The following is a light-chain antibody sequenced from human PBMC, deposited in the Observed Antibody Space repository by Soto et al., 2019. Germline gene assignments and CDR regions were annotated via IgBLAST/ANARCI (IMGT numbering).Light chain of an antibody. V-gene: IGKV3-20*01. Sequence: EIVLTQSPGTLSLSPGEGATLSCRASQSVSSSSLAWYQQKPGQAPRLLIYGASSRATGIPDRFSGSGSGTDFILTISRLEPEDFAVYFCQQYGISPLTFGGGTKVEI. J-gene: IGKJ4*01. CDR2: GAS. CDR1: QSVSSSS. CDR3: QQYGISPLT.